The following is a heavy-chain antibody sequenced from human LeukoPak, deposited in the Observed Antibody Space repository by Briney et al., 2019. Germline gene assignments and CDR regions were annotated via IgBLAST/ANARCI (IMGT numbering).Heavy chain of an antibody. J-gene: IGHJ4*02. D-gene: IGHD5-24*01. CDR3: ARDRGDSYKHFDN. CDR2: ISTSSSYI. Sequence: PGGSLRLSCAASGFTFSSYSMHWFRQAPGKGLEWVSSISTSSSYIYYADSVKGRFTVPRDNAKNSLYLQMNSLRAEDTAVYYCARDRGDSYKHFDNWGQGTLVTVSS. CDR1: GFTFSSYS. V-gene: IGHV3-21*01.